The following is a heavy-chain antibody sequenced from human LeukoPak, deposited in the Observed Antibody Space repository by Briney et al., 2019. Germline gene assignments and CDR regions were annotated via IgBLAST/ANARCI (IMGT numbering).Heavy chain of an antibody. CDR3: ARAGYGSGSYFYYYYYMDV. V-gene: IGHV6-1*01. CDR1: GDSVSSNSAA. D-gene: IGHD3-10*01. Sequence: SQTLSLTCAISGDSVSSNSAAWNWIRQSPSRGLEWLGRTYYRSKWYNDYAVSVKSRITINPDTSKNQFSLQLNSVTPEDTAVYYCARAGYGSGSYFYYYYYMDVWGKGTTVTVSS. J-gene: IGHJ6*03. CDR2: TYYRSKWYN.